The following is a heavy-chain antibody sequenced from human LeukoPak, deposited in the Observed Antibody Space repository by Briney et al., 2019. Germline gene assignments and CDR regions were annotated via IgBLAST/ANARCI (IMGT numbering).Heavy chain of an antibody. CDR1: GGSISSNSYY. Sequence: PSETLSLTCTVSGGSISSNSYYWAWIRQPPGKGLELIGSIYYSGSTFCNPSLKSRVTLSVDTSKNQFSLKLSSVTAADTAVYYCARSYYDGSLPRYFDLWGRGTLVTVSS. J-gene: IGHJ2*01. CDR3: ARSYYDGSLPRYFDL. D-gene: IGHD3-22*01. CDR2: IYYSGST. V-gene: IGHV4-39*01.